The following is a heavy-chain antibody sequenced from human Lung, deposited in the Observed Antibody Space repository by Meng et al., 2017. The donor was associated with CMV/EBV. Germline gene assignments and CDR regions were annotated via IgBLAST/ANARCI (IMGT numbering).Heavy chain of an antibody. CDR2: IYHSGST. V-gene: IGHV4-4*02. J-gene: IGHJ6*02. CDR3: ARARVVPAYYYGMDV. D-gene: IGHD2-2*01. Sequence: SETXSLTCAVSGGSIGRSNWWNWVRQPPGKGLEWIGEIYHSGSTNYNPSLKSQVTISVDKSKNQFSLKLSSVTAADTAVYYCARARVVPAYYYGMDVWVQGTXVTVSS. CDR1: GGSIGRSNW.